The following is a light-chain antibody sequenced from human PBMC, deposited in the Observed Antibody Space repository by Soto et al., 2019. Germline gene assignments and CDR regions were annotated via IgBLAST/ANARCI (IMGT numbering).Light chain of an antibody. V-gene: IGLV2-8*01. CDR3: SSYAGSNNLDVI. CDR1: SSDVGGYDY. J-gene: IGLJ2*01. Sequence: QSALAQPPSASGSPGQSVTISCTGTSSDVGGYDYVSWYQQHPGKAPKLIIYEVVKRPSGVPRRFSASKSGNTASLTVSGLQGEDEADYYCSSYAGSNNLDVIFGGGTKVTVL. CDR2: EVV.